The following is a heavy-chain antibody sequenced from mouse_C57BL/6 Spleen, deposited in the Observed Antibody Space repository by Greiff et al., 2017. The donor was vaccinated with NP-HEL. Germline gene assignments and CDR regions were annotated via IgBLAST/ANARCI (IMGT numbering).Heavy chain of an antibody. CDR1: GYTFTDYY. D-gene: IGHD1-1*01. J-gene: IGHJ1*03. CDR3: AIITTVVAGGYFDV. CDR2: INPNNGGT. Sequence: EVQLQQSGPELVKPGASVKISCKASGYTFTDYYMNWVKQSHGKSLEWIGDINPNNGGTSYNQKFKGKATLTVDKSSSTAYMELRSLTSEDSAVYYCAIITTVVAGGYFDVWGTGTTVTVSS. V-gene: IGHV1-26*01.